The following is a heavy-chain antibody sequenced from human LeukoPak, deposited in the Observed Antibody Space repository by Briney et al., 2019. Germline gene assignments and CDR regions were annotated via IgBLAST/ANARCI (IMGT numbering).Heavy chain of an antibody. Sequence: ASVKVSCKASEYTFTGYYMHWVRQAPGQGLEWMGWINPNSGGTNYAQKFQGRVTMTRDTSISTAYMELSRLRSDDTAVYYCARTSGSYSPFDYWGQGTLVTVSS. D-gene: IGHD1-26*01. V-gene: IGHV1-2*02. CDR3: ARTSGSYSPFDY. CDR2: INPNSGGT. J-gene: IGHJ4*02. CDR1: EYTFTGYY.